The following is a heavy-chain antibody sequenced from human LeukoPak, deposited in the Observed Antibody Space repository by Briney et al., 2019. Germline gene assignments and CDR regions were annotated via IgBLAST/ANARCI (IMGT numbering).Heavy chain of an antibody. V-gene: IGHV3-23*01. Sequence: PARSLRLSCAASGFTLSSYGMSWVRQAPRQGQEWVTGISGSGGSTYYADSAKGRFTISRNNSKNTWYLQMKSLRAEDTPVYYCAKDQSAGWYSDCWGQGTLVTVSS. CDR2: ISGSGGST. CDR3: AKDQSAGWYSDC. CDR1: GFTLSSYG. J-gene: IGHJ4*02. D-gene: IGHD6-19*01.